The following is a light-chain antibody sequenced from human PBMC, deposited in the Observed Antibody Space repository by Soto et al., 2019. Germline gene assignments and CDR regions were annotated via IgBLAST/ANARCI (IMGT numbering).Light chain of an antibody. CDR1: QSVRSN. Sequence: EIVMTQSPATLSVSPGERATLSCRASQSVRSNLAWYQQKPGQAPRLLIYGASTRATGIPARFSGSGSGTELTLAISSLQSEDFAVYYCQQYINWPAYTFGQGTKLEIK. CDR2: GAS. V-gene: IGKV3-15*01. CDR3: QQYINWPAYT. J-gene: IGKJ2*01.